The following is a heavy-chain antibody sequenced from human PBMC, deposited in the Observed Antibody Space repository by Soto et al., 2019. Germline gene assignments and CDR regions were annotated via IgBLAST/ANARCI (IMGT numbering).Heavy chain of an antibody. CDR1: GFSFVNYA. J-gene: IGHJ6*02. V-gene: IGHV3-23*01. CDR2: LSGSGTST. CDR3: ARTDRDFYGLDV. Sequence: PGGSLRLSCAASGFSFVNYAMNWVRQAPGKGLEWVSGLSGSGTSTYYADSVKGRFTISRDNSRDTLFLQMNSLTADDTAVYYCARTDRDFYGLDVWGQGTTVTVSS. D-gene: IGHD1-1*01.